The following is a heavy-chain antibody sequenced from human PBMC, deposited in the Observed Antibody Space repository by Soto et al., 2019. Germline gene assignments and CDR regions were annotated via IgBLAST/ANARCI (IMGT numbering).Heavy chain of an antibody. D-gene: IGHD3-3*02. V-gene: IGHV4-4*02. CDR1: GGSISSSNW. CDR2: IYHSGST. CDR3: AEGNGGFVSQRGHFSFHY. J-gene: IGHJ4*02. Sequence: QVQLQESGPGLVKPSGTLSLTCAVSGGSISSSNWWSWVRQPPGKGLEWIGEIYHSGSTNYNPSLMSRAHIPVHRSKTSFSLSQTLVPAAHTTVFFWAEGNGGFVSQRGHFSFHYGAREPLVPVS.